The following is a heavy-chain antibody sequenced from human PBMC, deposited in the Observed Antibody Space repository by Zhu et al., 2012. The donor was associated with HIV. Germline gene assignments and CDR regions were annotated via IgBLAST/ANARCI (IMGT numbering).Heavy chain of an antibody. CDR1: GYSISSGYY. J-gene: IGHJ4*02. CDR2: IYHSGST. D-gene: IGHD3-10*01. Sequence: QVQLQESGPGLVKPSETLSLTCTVSGYSISSGYYWGWIRQPPGKGLEWIGSIYHSGSTYYNPSLKSRVTISVDTSKNQFSLKLSSVTAADTAVYYCARDTYYYGSGSDFDYWGQGTLVHRLL. CDR3: ARDTYYYGSGSDFDY. V-gene: IGHV4-38-2*02.